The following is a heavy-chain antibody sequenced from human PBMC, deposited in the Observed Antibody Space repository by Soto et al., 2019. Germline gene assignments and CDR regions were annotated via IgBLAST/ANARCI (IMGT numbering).Heavy chain of an antibody. CDR3: ARGRASGSYYLLDY. J-gene: IGHJ4*02. Sequence: SVKVSCKASGDTLTTYDINWVRQATGHGLEWMGWINPNSGNIGYAQRFQGRVTMTRDTAIRSAYMEVSSLGADDAAVYYCARGRASGSYYLLDYWGQGTLVTVSS. V-gene: IGHV1-8*01. D-gene: IGHD3-10*01. CDR1: GDTLTTYD. CDR2: INPNSGNI.